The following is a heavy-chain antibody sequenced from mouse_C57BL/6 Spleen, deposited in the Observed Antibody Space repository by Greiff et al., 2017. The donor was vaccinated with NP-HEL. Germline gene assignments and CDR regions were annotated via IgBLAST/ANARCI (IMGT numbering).Heavy chain of an antibody. J-gene: IGHJ2*01. D-gene: IGHD1-1*01. Sequence: QVQLQQSGAELVKPGASVKLSCKASGYTFTEYTIHWVKQRSGQGLEWIGWFYPGSGSIKYNEKFKDKATLTADKSSSTVYMGLSRLTSEDSAVYFCARHVHYYGSSYGYYFDYWGQGTTLTVSS. CDR2: FYPGSGSI. CDR3: ARHVHYYGSSYGYYFDY. CDR1: GYTFTEYT. V-gene: IGHV1-62-2*01.